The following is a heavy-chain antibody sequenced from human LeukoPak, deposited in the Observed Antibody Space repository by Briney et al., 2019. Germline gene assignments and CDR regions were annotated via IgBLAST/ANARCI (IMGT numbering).Heavy chain of an antibody. Sequence: GGSLRLSCAASGFTFSNYSMHCGREAPGKGRAWVSWINSDGSSTNYADSVRGRFTTSRDNAKNTLYLQMNSLRAEDTAVYYCAKDRGSSWSTLDYWGQGTLVTVSS. CDR1: GFTFSNYS. D-gene: IGHD6-13*01. CDR3: AKDRGSSWSTLDY. CDR2: INSDGSST. J-gene: IGHJ4*02. V-gene: IGHV3-74*01.